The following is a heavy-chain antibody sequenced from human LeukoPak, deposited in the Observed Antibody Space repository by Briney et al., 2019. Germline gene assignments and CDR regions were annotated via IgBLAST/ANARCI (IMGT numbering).Heavy chain of an antibody. CDR2: ISSSSSYI. D-gene: IGHD6-13*01. Sequence: GGSLRLSCAASGFTFSSYSMNWVRQAPGKGLEWVSSISSSSSYIYYADSVKGRFTISRYNAENSLYLQMNSLRAEDTAVYYCARAAAPLNYFDYWGQGTLVTVSS. CDR1: GFTFSSYS. V-gene: IGHV3-21*01. CDR3: ARAAAPLNYFDY. J-gene: IGHJ4*02.